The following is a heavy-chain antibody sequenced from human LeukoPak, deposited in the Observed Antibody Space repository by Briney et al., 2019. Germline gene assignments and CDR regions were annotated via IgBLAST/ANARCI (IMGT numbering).Heavy chain of an antibody. J-gene: IGHJ4*02. CDR2: ISSSSSYL. Sequence: PGGSLRLSCAASGFTFSSYAMSWVRQAPGKGLEWVSSISSSSSYLYYAASVKGRFTISRDNAKNSLYLQMNNLRAEDTAVYYRARGEYYYDSSGYPGPGYFDYWGQGTLVTVSS. D-gene: IGHD3-22*01. CDR3: ARGEYYYDSSGYPGPGYFDY. V-gene: IGHV3-21*01. CDR1: GFTFSSYA.